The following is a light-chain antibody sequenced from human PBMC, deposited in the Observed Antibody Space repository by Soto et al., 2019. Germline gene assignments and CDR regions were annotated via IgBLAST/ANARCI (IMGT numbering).Light chain of an antibody. CDR3: HQFNNWLS. Sequence: EIVMTQSPATLSASPGARVTLSCRASQSVASNLAWYQQRPGQPPGLIIYGVSTRATGIPARLCGGGSGTEFTLTISSLQSEDFAVYYCHQFNNWLSFGGGTMVEIK. CDR1: QSVASN. CDR2: GVS. J-gene: IGKJ4*01. V-gene: IGKV3-15*01.